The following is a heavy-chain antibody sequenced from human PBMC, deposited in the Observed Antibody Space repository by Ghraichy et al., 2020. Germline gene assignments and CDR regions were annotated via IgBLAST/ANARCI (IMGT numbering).Heavy chain of an antibody. J-gene: IGHJ5*02. CDR3: ARGAHSGSYLNWFDP. V-gene: IGHV1-2*02. CDR1: GYTFTGYY. Sequence: ATVKVSCKASGYTFTGYYMHWVRQAPGQGLEWMGWINPNSGGTNYAQKFQGRVTMTRDTSISTAYMELSRLRSDHTAVYYCARGAHSGSYLNWFDPWGQGTLVTVSS. CDR2: INPNSGGT. D-gene: IGHD1-26*01.